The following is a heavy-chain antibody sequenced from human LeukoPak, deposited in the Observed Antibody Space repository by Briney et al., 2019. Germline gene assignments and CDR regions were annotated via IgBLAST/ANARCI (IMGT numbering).Heavy chain of an antibody. CDR2: IWYDGSNK. D-gene: IGHD3-22*01. CDR1: GFTFSSYA. Sequence: PGGSLRLSCAASGFTFSSYAVSWVRQAPGKGLEWVAVIWYDGSNKYYADSVKGRFTISRDNSKNTLYLQMNTLRAEDTAVYYCARGVDYYDSGGTIYYWGQGTLVTVSS. J-gene: IGHJ4*02. CDR3: ARGVDYYDSGGTIYY. V-gene: IGHV3-33*08.